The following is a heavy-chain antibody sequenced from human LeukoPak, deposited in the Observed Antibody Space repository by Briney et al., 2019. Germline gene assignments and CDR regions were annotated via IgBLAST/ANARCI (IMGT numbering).Heavy chain of an antibody. CDR2: IYSGGST. J-gene: IGHJ6*03. CDR1: VFTVSSNY. Sequence: GGSLRLSCAASVFTVSSNYMSWVRQAPGKGLEWVSVIYSGGSTYYADSVKGRFTISRDNTNNTVYLQMNSLRAEDTAVYYCARHGSISMVRGRLRYYYMDVWGKGTTVTISS. D-gene: IGHD3-10*01. CDR3: ARHGSISMVRGRLRYYYMDV. V-gene: IGHV3-53*01.